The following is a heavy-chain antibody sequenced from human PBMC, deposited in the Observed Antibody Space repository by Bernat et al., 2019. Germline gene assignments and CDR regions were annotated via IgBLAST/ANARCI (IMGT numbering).Heavy chain of an antibody. CDR2: ISYDGSNK. CDR1: GFTFSSYG. Sequence: QVQLVESGGGVVQPGRSLRLSCAASGFTFSSYGMHWVRQAPGKGLEWVAVISYDGSNKYYADSVKGRFTISRDNSKNTLYLQMNSLRAEDTAVYYCAKCSGSYGVDGMDVWGQGTTVTVSS. CDR3: AKCSGSYGVDGMDV. V-gene: IGHV3-30*18. D-gene: IGHD3-10*02. J-gene: IGHJ6*02.